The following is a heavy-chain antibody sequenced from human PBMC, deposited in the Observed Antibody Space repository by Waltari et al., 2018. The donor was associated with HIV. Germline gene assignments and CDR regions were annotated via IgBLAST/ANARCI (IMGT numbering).Heavy chain of an antibody. J-gene: IGHJ4*02. CDR2: RSASGVTT. Sequence: EVQLVESGGGLVQPGGSLRLSCTASGFTFNNFAMSWVRQAPGKGLGWVSVRSASGVTTYYADSVKGRFTVSRDNFKNTVYLQMNSLRAGDTAIYYCAKAVMETAVSSPVDCWGQGALVTVSS. CDR1: GFTFNNFA. CDR3: AKAVMETAVSSPVDC. D-gene: IGHD5-18*01. V-gene: IGHV3-23*04.